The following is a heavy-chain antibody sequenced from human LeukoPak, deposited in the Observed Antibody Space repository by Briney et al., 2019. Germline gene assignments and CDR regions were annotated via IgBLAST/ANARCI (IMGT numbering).Heavy chain of an antibody. CDR1: GYTFTSSG. J-gene: IGHJ4*02. CDR2: SNAYYGNT. D-gene: IGHD1-1*01. V-gene: IGHV1-18*01. Sequence: ASVKLSCKASGYTFTSSGFSWVRQAPGQGLEWMGWSNAYYGNTNYAQKLQRRVTMTTDTSTSTAYMELRSLRFDDTAVYYCARGQGTTLSFDYWGQGTLVTVSS. CDR3: ARGQGTTLSFDY.